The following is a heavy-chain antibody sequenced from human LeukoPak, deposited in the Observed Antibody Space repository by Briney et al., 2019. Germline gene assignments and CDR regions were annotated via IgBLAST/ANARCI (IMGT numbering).Heavy chain of an antibody. J-gene: IGHJ3*02. CDR1: GYTFTGNY. CDR3: ARDDYGDYLGAFDI. Sequence: AASVKVSCKASGYTFTGNYMHWVRQAPGQGLEWLGWINPNSGGTNYAQKFQGRVTMTRDTSISTAYMELSRLRSDDTAVYYCARDDYGDYLGAFDIWGQGTMVTVSS. D-gene: IGHD4-17*01. CDR2: INPNSGGT. V-gene: IGHV1-2*02.